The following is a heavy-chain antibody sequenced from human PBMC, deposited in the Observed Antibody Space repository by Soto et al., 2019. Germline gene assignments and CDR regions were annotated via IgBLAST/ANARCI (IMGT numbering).Heavy chain of an antibody. V-gene: IGHV1-69*06. D-gene: IGHD3-16*01. CDR3: ASAGVAFGGVIRGLDY. J-gene: IGHJ4*02. CDR2: IIPIFGTA. Sequence: SVKVSCKASGGTFSSYAISWVRQAPGQGLEWMGGIIPIFGTANYAQKFQGRVTITADKSTSTAYMELSSLRSEDTAVYYCASAGVAFGGVIRGLDYWGQGTLVTVSS. CDR1: GGTFSSYA.